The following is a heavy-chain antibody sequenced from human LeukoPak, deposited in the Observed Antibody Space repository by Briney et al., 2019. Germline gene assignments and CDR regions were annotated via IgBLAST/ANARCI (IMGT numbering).Heavy chain of an antibody. V-gene: IGHV3-13*01. Sequence: GGSLRLSCAASGFTFSSYDMHWVRQATGKGLEWVSAIGTAGDTYYPGSVKGRFTISRENAKNSLYLQMNSLGAGDTAVYYCARVSRAAAGWSNFDYWGQGTLVTVSS. CDR2: IGTAGDT. J-gene: IGHJ4*02. CDR3: ARVSRAAAGWSNFDY. D-gene: IGHD6-13*01. CDR1: GFTFSSYD.